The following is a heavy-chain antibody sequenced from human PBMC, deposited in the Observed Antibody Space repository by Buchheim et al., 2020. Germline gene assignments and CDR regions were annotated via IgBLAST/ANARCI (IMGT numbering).Heavy chain of an antibody. Sequence: QVHLQQWGAGLLKPSETLSLTCAVYGGSFSDYYWTLIRQPPGKGLEWIGEINHSGSTNYNPSLKSRVTISVDTSKNQFSLKLSSVTAADTAVYYCAGDHYYDSSGYYYYYYYYGMDVWGQGTT. CDR3: AGDHYYDSSGYYYYYYYYGMDV. CDR1: GGSFSDYY. CDR2: INHSGST. V-gene: IGHV4-34*01. D-gene: IGHD3-22*01. J-gene: IGHJ6*02.